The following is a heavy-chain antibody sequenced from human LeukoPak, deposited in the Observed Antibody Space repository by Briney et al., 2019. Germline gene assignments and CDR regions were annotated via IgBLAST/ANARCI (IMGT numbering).Heavy chain of an antibody. V-gene: IGHV1-46*01. Sequence: ASVKVSCKASGYTFTSYYMHWVRQAPGQGLEWMGIINPSGGSTTYAPKFQGRVTMTRDTSTSTLYMELSSLRSEDTAVYYCARDREGTTVTHFDYWGQGTLVTVSS. CDR2: INPSGGST. D-gene: IGHD4-17*01. CDR3: ARDREGTTVTHFDY. CDR1: GYTFTSYY. J-gene: IGHJ4*02.